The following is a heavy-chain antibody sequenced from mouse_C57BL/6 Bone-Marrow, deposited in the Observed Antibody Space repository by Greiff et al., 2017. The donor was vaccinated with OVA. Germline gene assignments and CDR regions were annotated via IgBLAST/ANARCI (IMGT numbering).Heavy chain of an antibody. J-gene: IGHJ1*03. D-gene: IGHD1-1*01. Sequence: VQLQQPGAELVKPGASVKLSCKASGYTFTSYWMHWVKQRPGQGLEWIGMIHPNSGSTNYNEKFKSKATLTVDKSSSTAYMQLSSLTSEDSAVYYCARRGLRFYWYFDVWGTGTTVTVSS. V-gene: IGHV1-64*01. CDR2: IHPNSGST. CDR1: GYTFTSYW. CDR3: ARRGLRFYWYFDV.